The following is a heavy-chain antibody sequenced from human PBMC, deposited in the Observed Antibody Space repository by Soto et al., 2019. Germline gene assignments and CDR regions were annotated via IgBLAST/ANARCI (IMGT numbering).Heavy chain of an antibody. CDR3: ARALVVVAATNILDYYYYGMDV. Sequence: GASVKVSCEASGGTVSSYAITWVRQAPGQGLEWMGGIIPIFGTANYAQKFQGRVTITADESTSTAYMELSSLRSEDTAVYYCARALVVVAATNILDYYYYGMDVWGQGTTVTVSS. J-gene: IGHJ6*02. CDR2: IIPIFGTA. CDR1: GGTVSSYA. D-gene: IGHD2-15*01. V-gene: IGHV1-69*13.